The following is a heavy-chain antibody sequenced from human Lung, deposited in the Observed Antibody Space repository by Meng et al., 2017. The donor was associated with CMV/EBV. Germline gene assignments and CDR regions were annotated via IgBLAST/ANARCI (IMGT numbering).Heavy chain of an antibody. V-gene: IGHV3-48*04. CDR3: ANDAFDI. CDR1: GFTFSSYS. Sequence: SCAASGFTFSSYSMNWVRQAPGKGLEWVSYISTSSSTKYYADSVKGRFTISRDNAKNSLYLQMNSLRAEDTAVYYCANDAFDIWGQGTMVTCSS. J-gene: IGHJ3*02. CDR2: ISTSSSTK.